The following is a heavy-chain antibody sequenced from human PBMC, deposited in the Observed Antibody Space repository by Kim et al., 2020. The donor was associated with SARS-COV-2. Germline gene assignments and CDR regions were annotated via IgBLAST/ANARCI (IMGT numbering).Heavy chain of an antibody. Sequence: ASVKVSCKASGYTFTGYYMHWVRQAPGQGLEWMGRINPNSGGTNYAQKFQGRVTMTRDTSISTAYMELSRLRSDDTAVYYCARESRRPGIAAAGTNYWGQGTLVTVSS. CDR1: GYTFTGYY. CDR3: ARESRRPGIAAAGTNY. CDR2: INPNSGGT. D-gene: IGHD6-13*01. V-gene: IGHV1-2*06. J-gene: IGHJ4*02.